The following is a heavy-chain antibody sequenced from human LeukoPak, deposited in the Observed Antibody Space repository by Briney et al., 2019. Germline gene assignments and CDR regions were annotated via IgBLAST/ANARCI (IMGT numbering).Heavy chain of an antibody. V-gene: IGHV3-23*01. J-gene: IGHJ4*02. Sequence: PGGSLRLSCAASGFTFSSYAMSWVRQAPGKGLEWVSAISGSGGSTYYADSVRGRFTISRDNSKNTLYLQMNSLRAEDTAVYYCAKAATSYSSGWYDYWGQGTLVTVSS. CDR3: AKAATSYSSGWYDY. CDR2: ISGSGGST. CDR1: GFTFSSYA. D-gene: IGHD6-19*01.